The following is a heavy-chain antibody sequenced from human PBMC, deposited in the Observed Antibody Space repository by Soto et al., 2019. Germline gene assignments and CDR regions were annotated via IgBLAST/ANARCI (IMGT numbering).Heavy chain of an antibody. CDR3: ARDRVWFGELLSSYYYGMDV. J-gene: IGHJ6*02. CDR2: IKQDGSEK. D-gene: IGHD3-10*01. Sequence: PGGSLRLSCAASGFTISSYWMSWVRQAPGKGLEWVANIKQDGSEKYYVDSVKGRFTISRDNAKNSLYLQMNSLRAEDTAVYYCARDRVWFGELLSSYYYGMDVWGQGTTVTVSS. V-gene: IGHV3-7*04. CDR1: GFTISSYW.